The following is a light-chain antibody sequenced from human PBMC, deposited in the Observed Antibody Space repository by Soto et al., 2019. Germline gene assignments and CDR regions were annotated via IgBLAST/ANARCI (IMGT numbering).Light chain of an antibody. CDR2: DND. CDR3: GAWDTNLNADV. V-gene: IGLV1-51*01. Sequence: QSVLTQPPSVSAAPGQKVTISCSGSSSNIGNTYVSWYQQLPGTAPKLLICDNDQRPSGIPDRFSGSKSGTSATLAITGLQAGDEADYYCGAWDTNLNADVFGGGTKLTVL. J-gene: IGLJ2*01. CDR1: SSNIGNTY.